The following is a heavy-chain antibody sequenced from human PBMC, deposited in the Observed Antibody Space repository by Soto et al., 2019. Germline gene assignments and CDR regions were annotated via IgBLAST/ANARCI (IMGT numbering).Heavy chain of an antibody. V-gene: IGHV3-30*18. Sequence: PGGSLRRSWEASGFAFDTYVMHRIRQGAGQGLEWVATMSYDGSKIYYRDSVRGRFSISRDDSKRTLYLQMNSLRAEDTAVYYCAKDRDPYYYYYLMDVWGQGTTVTVSS. J-gene: IGHJ6*02. CDR3: AKDRDPYYYYYLMDV. CDR1: GFAFDTYV. CDR2: MSYDGSKI.